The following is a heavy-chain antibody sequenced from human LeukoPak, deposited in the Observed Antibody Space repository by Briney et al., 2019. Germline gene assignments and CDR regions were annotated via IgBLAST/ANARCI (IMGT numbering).Heavy chain of an antibody. CDR3: AKSSRDWGFGS. Sequence: PGGSLRLSCAASGFTFSSHDMHWVRQAPGKGLEWVSGISGSGGSTYYADSVKGRFTISRDNPKNTVYLQMNSLRAEDTAVYYCAKSSRDWGFGSWGQGTLVIVSS. CDR1: GFTFSSHD. J-gene: IGHJ4*02. D-gene: IGHD2-21*02. CDR2: ISGSGGST. V-gene: IGHV3-23*01.